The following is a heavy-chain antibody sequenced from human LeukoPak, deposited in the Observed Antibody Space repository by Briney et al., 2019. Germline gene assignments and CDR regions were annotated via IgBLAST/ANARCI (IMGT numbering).Heavy chain of an antibody. Sequence: AGGSLRLSCAASGFTFSSYWMHWVRQAPGKGLVWVSRINSDGSSTSYADSVKGRFTISRDNAKNTLHLQMNSLRAEDTAVYYCARDRHLWFGGNYYYGMDVWGQGTTVTVSS. CDR1: GFTFSSYW. J-gene: IGHJ6*02. D-gene: IGHD3-10*01. CDR3: ARDRHLWFGGNYYYGMDV. V-gene: IGHV3-74*01. CDR2: INSDGSST.